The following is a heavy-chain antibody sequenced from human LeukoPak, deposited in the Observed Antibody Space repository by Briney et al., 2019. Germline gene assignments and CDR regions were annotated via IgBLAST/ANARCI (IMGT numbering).Heavy chain of an antibody. CDR1: GFTFSNNA. Sequence: GGSLRLSCAASGFTFSNNAMAWVRQVPGKGLERVSGLSSRGDASYADSVKGRFTISRDTSKNTLYLQTSSLTAEDPAAYFCAKRRMFGGHFFDYWRGGTLVPVP. V-gene: IGHV3-23*01. J-gene: IGHJ4*02. D-gene: IGHD3-16*01. CDR3: AKRRMFGGHFFDY. CDR2: LSSRGDA.